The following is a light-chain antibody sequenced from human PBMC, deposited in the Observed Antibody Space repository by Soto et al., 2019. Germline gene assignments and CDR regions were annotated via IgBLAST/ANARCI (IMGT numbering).Light chain of an antibody. CDR2: KAS. V-gene: IGKV1-5*03. CDR1: QSISSW. J-gene: IGKJ1*01. Sequence: DIQMTQSPSTLSASVGDRVTITCRASQSISSWLAWYQQKPGKAPKLLIYKASSLETGVPSRFSGSGSGTEFTLTISSRQPDDFATYYCQQYNSYLAFGQGTKVEIK. CDR3: QQYNSYLA.